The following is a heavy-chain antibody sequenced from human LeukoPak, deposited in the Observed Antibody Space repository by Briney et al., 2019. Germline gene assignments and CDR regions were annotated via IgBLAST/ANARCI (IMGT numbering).Heavy chain of an antibody. Sequence: GGSLRLSCAASGFTFNSHWMHWVRQGSGKGLVWVSRINTDGSTTTYADSVKGRFTISRDNAKNTLYLQMSSLRAEDTAVYYCARVDGSGSHFDYWGQGILVTVSS. CDR2: INTDGSTT. J-gene: IGHJ4*02. D-gene: IGHD3-10*01. CDR3: ARVDGSGSHFDY. CDR1: GFTFNSHW. V-gene: IGHV3-74*01.